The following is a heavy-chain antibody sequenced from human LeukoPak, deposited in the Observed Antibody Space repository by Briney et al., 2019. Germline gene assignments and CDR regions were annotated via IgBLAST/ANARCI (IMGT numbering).Heavy chain of an antibody. CDR2: IYYSGST. D-gene: IGHD2-15*01. V-gene: IGHV4-31*03. Sequence: SQTLSLTCTVSGGSISSGGYYWGWLRQHPGTGLEWIGYIYYSGSTYDNPSLKSRVTISVDTSKNQFSLKLSSVTAADAAVYYCAREGRPYCSGGSCHSGYHDAFDIWGQGTMVTVSS. J-gene: IGHJ3*02. CDR1: GGSISSGGYY. CDR3: AREGRPYCSGGSCHSGYHDAFDI.